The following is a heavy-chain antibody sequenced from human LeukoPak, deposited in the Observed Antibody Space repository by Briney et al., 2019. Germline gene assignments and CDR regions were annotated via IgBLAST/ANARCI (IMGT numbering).Heavy chain of an antibody. Sequence: SETLSLTCTVFGDSISSSTYYWGWIRQPPGKGLEWIGSFYYSGSTYYNPSLKSRVTISVGTSKNQFSLKLSSVTAADTAVYYCARDIFRGVPHYWGQGTLVTVSS. V-gene: IGHV4-39*07. CDR1: GDSISSSTYY. J-gene: IGHJ4*02. CDR2: FYYSGST. D-gene: IGHD3-10*01. CDR3: ARDIFRGVPHY.